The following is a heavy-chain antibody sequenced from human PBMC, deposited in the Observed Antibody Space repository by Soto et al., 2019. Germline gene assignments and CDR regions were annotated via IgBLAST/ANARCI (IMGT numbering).Heavy chain of an antibody. D-gene: IGHD6-19*01. CDR3: ARVWEGSGWYLDAYFDY. Sequence: PGGSLRLSCAASGFTFSSYEMNWVRQAPGKGLEWVSYISSSGSTIYYADSVKGRFTISRDNAKNSLYLQMNSLRAEDTAVYYCARVWEGSGWYLDAYFDYWGQGTLVTVSS. V-gene: IGHV3-48*03. CDR1: GFTFSSYE. CDR2: ISSSGSTI. J-gene: IGHJ4*02.